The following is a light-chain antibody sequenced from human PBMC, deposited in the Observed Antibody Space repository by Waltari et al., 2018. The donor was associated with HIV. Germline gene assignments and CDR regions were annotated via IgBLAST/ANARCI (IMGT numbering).Light chain of an antibody. CDR3: ASWEDSLNGVV. Sequence: QSVLTQPPSASGTPGQRVTMSCSGSSSNIGRTSVNWYQQLPETAPKLLIYSDNQRPFGVPDRCSGSKSGTSGSLAISGLQSEDEAVYYCASWEDSLNGVVFGGGTKLTVL. CDR2: SDN. CDR1: SSNIGRTS. J-gene: IGLJ2*01. V-gene: IGLV1-44*01.